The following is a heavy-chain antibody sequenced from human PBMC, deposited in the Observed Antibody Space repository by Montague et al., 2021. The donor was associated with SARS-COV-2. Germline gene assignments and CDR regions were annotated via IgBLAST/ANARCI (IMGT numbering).Heavy chain of an antibody. CDR3: AREVGRYYDRRPDS. V-gene: IGHV4-61*02. D-gene: IGHD1-26*01. Sequence: TLSLTCTVSGGSISSGNYYWSWIRQPAGKGLEWIGRIYTSGSTNYXPSLKSRVTISADTSKNQFSLKLSSMTAADTAVYYCAREVGRYYDRRPDSWGQGTLVTVSS. J-gene: IGHJ4*02. CDR2: IYTSGST. CDR1: GGSISSGNYY.